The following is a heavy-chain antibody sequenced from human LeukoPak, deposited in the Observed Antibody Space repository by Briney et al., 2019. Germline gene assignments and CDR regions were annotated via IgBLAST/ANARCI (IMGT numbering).Heavy chain of an antibody. V-gene: IGHV1-2*02. CDR3: ATTNDGGGYQWGDFFDF. J-gene: IGHJ4*02. CDR1: GYTFTGYY. D-gene: IGHD3-22*01. CDR2: INPNSGGT. Sequence: GASVKVSCKASGYTFTGYYMHWVRQAPGQGLEWMGWINPNSGGTNYAQKFQGRVTMTRDTSISTAYMELSRLRSDDTAVYYCATTNDGGGYQWGDFFDFWGQGTLVTVSS.